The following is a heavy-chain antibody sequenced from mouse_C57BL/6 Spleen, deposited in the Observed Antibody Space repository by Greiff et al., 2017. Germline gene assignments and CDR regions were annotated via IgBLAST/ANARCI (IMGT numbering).Heavy chain of an antibody. Sequence: QVQLQQPGAELVKPGASVKLSCKASGYTFTSYWMHWVKQRPGQGLEWIGMIHPNSGSTYYNEKFKSKTTLTVDKSSSTAYMQLSSLTSEDSAVYYCAITTVSYFDVWGTGTTVTVSS. V-gene: IGHV1-64*01. D-gene: IGHD1-1*01. CDR3: AITTVSYFDV. CDR1: GYTFTSYW. CDR2: IHPNSGST. J-gene: IGHJ1*03.